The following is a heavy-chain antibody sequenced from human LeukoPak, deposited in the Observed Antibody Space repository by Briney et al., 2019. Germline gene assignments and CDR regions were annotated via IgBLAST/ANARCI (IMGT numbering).Heavy chain of an antibody. J-gene: IGHJ4*02. CDR1: GFIFSSFW. CDR3: TRDLPDY. V-gene: IGHV3-7*01. Sequence: PGGSLRLSCAASGFIFSSFWMGWVRQAPGKGLEWVANIKPDGSEKYYVDSVRGRFTISRDNAKNSLYLQMNSLRAEDTALYYCTRDLPDYWGQGTLVTVSS. CDR2: IKPDGSEK.